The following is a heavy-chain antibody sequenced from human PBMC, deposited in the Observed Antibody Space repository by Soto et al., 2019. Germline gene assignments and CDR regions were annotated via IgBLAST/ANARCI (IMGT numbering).Heavy chain of an antibody. V-gene: IGHV1-18*04. J-gene: IGHJ5*02. D-gene: IGHD6-6*01. CDR1: GYPFTTYD. CDR2: VSGYNGNA. CDR3: ARDSTARLAWFDP. Sequence: QIQLVQSGPELMKPGASVRVSCKASGYPFTTYDITWVRQAPGQGLEWRGWVSGYNGNAKYAQRLQGRVTMTRETSTSTAYMELRSLTSDDTAIYYCARDSTARLAWFDPWGQGSLVIVSS.